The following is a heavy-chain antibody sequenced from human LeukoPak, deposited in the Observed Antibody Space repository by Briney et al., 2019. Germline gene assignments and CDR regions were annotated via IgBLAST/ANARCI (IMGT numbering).Heavy chain of an antibody. CDR1: GFAFSTYT. CDR3: VRVSTNDRRNAFDI. Sequence: GRSLSLSCAASGFAFSTYTINWVRRPPGKGLEWVSSISSASIYIFYADSVKGRFTISRDNAKNSLYLQMGSLGADDMAVYFCVRVSTNDRRNAFDIWGEGAMVTVSS. CDR2: ISSASIYI. D-gene: IGHD2-8*01. V-gene: IGHV3-21*01. J-gene: IGHJ3*02.